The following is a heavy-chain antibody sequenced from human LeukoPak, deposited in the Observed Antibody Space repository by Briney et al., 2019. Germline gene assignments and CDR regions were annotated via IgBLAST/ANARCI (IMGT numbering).Heavy chain of an antibody. V-gene: IGHV3-23*01. CDR3: VSRGGSDGWGDFEH. Sequence: PGGSLRLSCAASGFTLSSHAMNWVRQSPGRGLEWVSSISGSSGATLYADSVKGRFTISRDDSKNTLCLQMDSLKVEDSALYYCVSRGGSDGWGDFEHWGQGTLGTVSS. CDR2: ISGSSGAT. D-gene: IGHD3-10*01. CDR1: GFTLSSHA. J-gene: IGHJ4*02.